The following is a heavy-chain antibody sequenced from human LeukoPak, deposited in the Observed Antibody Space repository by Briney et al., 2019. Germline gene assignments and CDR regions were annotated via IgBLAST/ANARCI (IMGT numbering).Heavy chain of an antibody. J-gene: IGHJ4*02. Sequence: PSETLSLTCTVSGGSISSYYWSWIRQPAGKGLEWIGRIYTSGSTNYNPSLKSRVTMSVDTSKNQFSLKLSSVTAADTAVYYCARAPSIHYYDSSGYYFSPGGFDYWGQGTLVTVSS. CDR3: ARAPSIHYYDSSGYYFSPGGFDY. CDR1: GGSISSYY. V-gene: IGHV4-4*07. D-gene: IGHD3-22*01. CDR2: IYTSGST.